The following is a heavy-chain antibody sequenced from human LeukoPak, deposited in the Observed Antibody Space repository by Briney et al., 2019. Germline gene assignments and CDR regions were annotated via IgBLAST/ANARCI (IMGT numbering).Heavy chain of an antibody. J-gene: IGHJ4*02. V-gene: IGHV3-23*01. D-gene: IGHD3-3*01. CDR3: AKRDYNFWSGYNY. Sequence: GGSLRLSCAASGFTFSSYAMSWVRQAPGKGLEWVSSISDSGSSTYYADSVKGRFTISRDNSKNTPYLQMNSLRAEDTAVYYCAKRDYNFWSGYNYWGQGTLVTVSS. CDR2: ISDSGSST. CDR1: GFTFSSYA.